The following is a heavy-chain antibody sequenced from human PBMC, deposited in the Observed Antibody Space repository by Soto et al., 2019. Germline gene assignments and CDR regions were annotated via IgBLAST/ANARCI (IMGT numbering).Heavy chain of an antibody. CDR1: GYTFTSYD. D-gene: IGHD2-15*01. Sequence: ASVKVSCKASGYTFTSYDINWVRQATGQGLEWMGWMNPNSGNTGYAQKFQGRVTMTRNTSISTAYMELSSLRSEDTAVYYCARDLIQYCSGGSCYRYNWFDPWGQGTLVTVSS. J-gene: IGHJ5*02. CDR2: MNPNSGNT. CDR3: ARDLIQYCSGGSCYRYNWFDP. V-gene: IGHV1-8*01.